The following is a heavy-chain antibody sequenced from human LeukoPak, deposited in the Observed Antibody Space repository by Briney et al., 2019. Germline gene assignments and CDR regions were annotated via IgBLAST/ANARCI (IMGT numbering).Heavy chain of an antibody. CDR1: GFTFSSYA. CDR2: ISGSGGST. Sequence: GGSLRLSCAASGFTFSSYAMSWVRQAPGKGLEWVSAISGSGGSTYYADSVKGRFTISRDNSKNTLYLQMNSLRAEDTAVYYCAKGVHVLLWCGELDGMDVWGQGTTVTVSS. CDR3: AKGVHVLLWCGELDGMDV. J-gene: IGHJ6*02. V-gene: IGHV3-23*01. D-gene: IGHD3-10*01.